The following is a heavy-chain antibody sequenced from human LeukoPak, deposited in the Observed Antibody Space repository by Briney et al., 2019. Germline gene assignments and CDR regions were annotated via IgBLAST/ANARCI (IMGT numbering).Heavy chain of an antibody. J-gene: IGHJ4*02. CDR2: ISYDGSNK. V-gene: IGHV3-30*03. CDR1: GFTVSNNH. D-gene: IGHD4-23*01. Sequence: GGSLRLSCADSGFTVSNNHMSWVRQAPGKGLEWVAVISYDGSNKYYADSVKGRFTISRDNSKNTLYLQMNSLRAEDTAVYYCARDLYDDYGGNPLGYWGQGTLVTVSS. CDR3: ARDLYDDYGGNPLGY.